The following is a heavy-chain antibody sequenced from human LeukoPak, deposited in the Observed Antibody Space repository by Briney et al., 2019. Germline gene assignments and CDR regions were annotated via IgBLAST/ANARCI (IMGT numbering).Heavy chain of an antibody. CDR2: INPDTGAT. J-gene: IGHJ6*02. D-gene: IGHD2-15*01. CDR1: GYTFTGYY. Sequence: ASVKVCCKASGYTFTGYYMHWVRQAPGQGLEWMGWINPDTGATDIAQKFQGRVALTRDTSISAAYMELSRLRSEDTAVYFCTRDHCSYINCYEDYYYGMDVWGQGTTVTVSS. V-gene: IGHV1-2*02. CDR3: TRDHCSYINCYEDYYYGMDV.